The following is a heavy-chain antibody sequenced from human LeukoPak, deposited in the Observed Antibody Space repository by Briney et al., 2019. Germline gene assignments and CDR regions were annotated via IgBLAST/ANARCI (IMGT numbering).Heavy chain of an antibody. J-gene: IGHJ4*02. Sequence: PGGSLRLSCAASGFTFSSYGMHWVRQAPGKGLEWVAFIRYDGSNKYYADSVKGRFTISRDNSKNTLYLQMNSLRAEDTAVYYCAKDWNIVVVPAAIGEIDYWGQGTLVTVSS. CDR3: AKDWNIVVVPAAIGEIDY. CDR2: IRYDGSNK. V-gene: IGHV3-30*02. D-gene: IGHD2-2*02. CDR1: GFTFSSYG.